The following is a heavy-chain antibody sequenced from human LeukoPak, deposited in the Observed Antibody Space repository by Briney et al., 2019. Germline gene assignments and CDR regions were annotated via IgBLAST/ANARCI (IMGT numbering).Heavy chain of an antibody. Sequence: GGSLRLSCAASGFAFNSYGMHWVRQAPGKGLEWVALIWYDGSNQDYIDSVKGRFTISRDNSKNTLYLQMSSLRADDAAVYYCAREGYSGYDPDFDYWGQGTLVTVSS. J-gene: IGHJ4*02. D-gene: IGHD5-12*01. CDR3: AREGYSGYDPDFDY. CDR1: GFAFNSYG. V-gene: IGHV3-33*01. CDR2: IWYDGSNQ.